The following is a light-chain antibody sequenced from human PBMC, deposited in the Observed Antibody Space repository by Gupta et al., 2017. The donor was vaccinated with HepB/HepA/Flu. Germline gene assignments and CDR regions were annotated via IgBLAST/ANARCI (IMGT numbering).Light chain of an antibody. CDR3: QQQDMCPPRS. Sequence: VQFTQSPPFLSASVGDRVTITCRGSQGISNFLARYQQKPGKAPAILIYAAATCQDGVPSRFSGSGGGTEFTLTISSRQQEDVAAYYCQQQDMCPPRSFGQGTKVEIK. CDR1: QGISNF. CDR2: AAA. V-gene: IGKV1-9*01. J-gene: IGKJ1*01.